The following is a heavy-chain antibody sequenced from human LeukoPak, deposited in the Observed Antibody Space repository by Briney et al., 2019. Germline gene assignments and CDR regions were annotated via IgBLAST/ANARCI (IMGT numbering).Heavy chain of an antibody. D-gene: IGHD6-13*01. CDR1: GFTFSSYA. CDR2: ISYDGSNK. Sequence: GGSLRLSCAASGFTFSSYAMHWVRQAPGKGLEWVAVISYDGSNKYYAGSVKGRFTISTDNSKNTLYLQMNSLRAEDTAVYYCARDQQLAVDYWGQGTLVTVSS. J-gene: IGHJ4*02. CDR3: ARDQQLAVDY. V-gene: IGHV3-30*04.